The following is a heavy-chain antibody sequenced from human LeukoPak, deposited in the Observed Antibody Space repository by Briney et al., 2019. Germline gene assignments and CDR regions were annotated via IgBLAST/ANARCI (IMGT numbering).Heavy chain of an antibody. CDR3: AKDSGRYSSGWSDY. D-gene: IGHD6-19*01. J-gene: IGHJ4*02. CDR1: AFTFSLYA. V-gene: IGHV3-23*01. Sequence: GGSLRLSCAASAFTFSLYAMSWVRQAPGKGLEWISTISGSGDNTYYAESVKDRFTISRDNSKNTLYLQMNSLRAEDTAVYYCAKDSGRYSSGWSDYWGQGTLVTVSS. CDR2: ISGSGDNT.